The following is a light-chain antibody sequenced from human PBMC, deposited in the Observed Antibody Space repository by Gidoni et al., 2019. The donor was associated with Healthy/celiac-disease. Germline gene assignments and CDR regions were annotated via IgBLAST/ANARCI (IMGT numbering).Light chain of an antibody. CDR2: KAS. V-gene: IGKV1-5*03. CDR1: QSISSW. J-gene: IGKJ1*01. CDR3: QQYNSYWT. Sequence: DIQMTQSPSTLSASVGARVTITCRASQSISSWLAWYQQKPGKAQKLLIYKASSLESGVPSRFSGSGSGTEFTLTISSLQPDDFATYYCQQYNSYWTFGQGTKVEIK.